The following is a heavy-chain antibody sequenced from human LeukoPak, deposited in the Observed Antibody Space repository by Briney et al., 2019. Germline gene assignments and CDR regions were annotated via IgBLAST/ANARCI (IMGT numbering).Heavy chain of an antibody. Sequence: GGSLRLSCAASGFTFSNLWMTWVRQAPGKGLEWVGRIKSRTDGGATDYAAPVKGRFTISRDDSKNTLYLQMNSLKTEDTAVYYCSTYSSGSVSYWGQGTLVTVSS. V-gene: IGHV3-15*01. J-gene: IGHJ4*02. CDR3: STYSSGSVSY. CDR1: GFTFSNLW. CDR2: IKSRTDGGAT. D-gene: IGHD6-19*01.